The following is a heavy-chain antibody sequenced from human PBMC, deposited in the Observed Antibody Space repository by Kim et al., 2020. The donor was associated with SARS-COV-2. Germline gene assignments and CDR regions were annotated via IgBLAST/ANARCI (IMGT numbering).Heavy chain of an antibody. Sequence: ASVKVSCKASGYTFTNYYLHWVRQAPGQGLEWMGIINFSGGVTTYAQMFQDRVTMTRDTSTSTVYMELNNLRSEDTAVYYCVREVRSNFDYWGQGTLVTVSS. CDR2: INFSGGVT. J-gene: IGHJ4*02. CDR1: GYTFTNYY. V-gene: IGHV1-46*01. CDR3: VREVRSNFDY. D-gene: IGHD3-10*01.